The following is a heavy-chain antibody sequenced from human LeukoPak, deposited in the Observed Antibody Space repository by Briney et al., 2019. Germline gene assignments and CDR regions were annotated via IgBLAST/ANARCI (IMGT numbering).Heavy chain of an antibody. CDR1: GGSISSSSYY. CDR2: IYYSGST. V-gene: IGHV4-39*07. D-gene: IGHD2-15*01. Sequence: SETLSLTCTVSGGSISSSSYYWGWIRQPPGKGLEWIGSIYYSGSTYYNPSLKSRVTISVDTSKNQFSLKLSSVTAADTAIYYCARDIMVAADGVHYFYGMGVWGQGTTVTVSS. J-gene: IGHJ6*02. CDR3: ARDIMVAADGVHYFYGMGV.